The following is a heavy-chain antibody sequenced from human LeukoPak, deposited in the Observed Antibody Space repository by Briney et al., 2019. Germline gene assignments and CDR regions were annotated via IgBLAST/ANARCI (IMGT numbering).Heavy chain of an antibody. D-gene: IGHD3-10*01. CDR3: ARPKNLLTMVRDKKTTPLDY. V-gene: IGHV1-2*02. CDR2: INPNSGGT. Sequence: GASVKVSCKASGYTFTVYYMHWVRQAPGQGLEWMGWINPNSGGTNYAQKFQGRVTMTRDTSISTAYMELSRLRSDDTAVYYCARPKNLLTMVRDKKTTPLDYWGQGTLVTVSS. CDR1: GYTFTVYY. J-gene: IGHJ4*02.